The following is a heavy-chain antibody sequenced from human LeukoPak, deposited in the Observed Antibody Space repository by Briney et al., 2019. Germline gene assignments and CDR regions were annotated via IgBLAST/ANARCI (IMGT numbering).Heavy chain of an antibody. CDR1: GYTFTSYA. CDR2: INAGNGNT. D-gene: IGHD3-22*01. Sequence: ASVKVSCKASGYTFTSYAMHWVRQAPGQRLEWMGWINAGNGNTKYSQKFQGRVTITADESTSTAYMELSSLRSEDTAVYYCARASPPYYYDSSGYQGYFDYWGQGTLVTVSS. J-gene: IGHJ4*02. V-gene: IGHV1-3*01. CDR3: ARASPPYYYDSSGYQGYFDY.